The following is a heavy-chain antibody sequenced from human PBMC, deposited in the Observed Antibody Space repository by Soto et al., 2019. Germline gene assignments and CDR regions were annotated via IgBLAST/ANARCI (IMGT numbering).Heavy chain of an antibody. CDR2: IYWNDDK. CDR1: GFSLSTIGVG. CDR3: AHSVTIFGVVIIEYYFDY. D-gene: IGHD3-3*01. Sequence: QITLKESGPTLVKPTQTLTLTCTFSGFSLSTIGVGVGWIRQPPGKALKWLALIYWNDDKRYSPSLKSRLTITKDTSKNQVVLTMTNMDPVDTATYYCAHSVTIFGVVIIEYYFDYWGQGTLVTVSS. V-gene: IGHV2-5*01. J-gene: IGHJ4*02.